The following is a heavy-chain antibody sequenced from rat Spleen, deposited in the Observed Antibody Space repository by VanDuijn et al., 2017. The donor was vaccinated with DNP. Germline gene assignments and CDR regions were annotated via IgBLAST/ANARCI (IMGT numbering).Heavy chain of an antibody. V-gene: IGHV5-20*01. J-gene: IGHJ3*01. CDR1: GFTFSDYY. D-gene: IGHD1-10*01. Sequence: EVLLVESDGGLVQPGRSLKLSCAVSGFTFSDYYMAWVRQAPAKGLEWVATITNSGGSTYYRESVKGRFTFSRDNAKSTLYLQMDSLRSEDTATYYCATGPITTFAYWGQGTLVTVSS. CDR3: ATGPITTFAY. CDR2: ITNSGGST.